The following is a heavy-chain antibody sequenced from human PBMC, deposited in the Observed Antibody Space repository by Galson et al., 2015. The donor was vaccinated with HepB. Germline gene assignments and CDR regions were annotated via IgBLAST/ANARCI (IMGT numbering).Heavy chain of an antibody. Sequence: SLRLSCAASGFAFSSYAMSWVRQAPGKGLEWVSAISGSGGTTYHADSVKGRFTISRDNSKNTVYLQMNSLRAEDTAVYYCAKRPPRTTVTNREHFDYWGQGTLFTVSS. CDR1: GFAFSSYA. V-gene: IGHV3-23*01. CDR2: ISGSGGTT. CDR3: AKRPPRTTVTNREHFDY. J-gene: IGHJ4*02. D-gene: IGHD4-17*01.